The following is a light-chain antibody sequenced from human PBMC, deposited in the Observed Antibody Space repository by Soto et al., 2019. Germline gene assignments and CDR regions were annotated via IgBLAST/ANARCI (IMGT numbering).Light chain of an antibody. Sequence: QSALTQPASVSGSPGQSITISCTGTSSDVGGYNYVSWYQQHPGKAPKLMIYDVSNRPSGVSNRFSGSKSGNTASLTISGLQADDEADYYCSSYTSSSTVVCDGGTKLTVL. CDR2: DVS. J-gene: IGLJ2*01. V-gene: IGLV2-14*01. CDR1: SSDVGGYNY. CDR3: SSYTSSSTVV.